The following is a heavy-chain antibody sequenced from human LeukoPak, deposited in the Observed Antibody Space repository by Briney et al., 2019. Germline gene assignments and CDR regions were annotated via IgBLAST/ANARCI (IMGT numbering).Heavy chain of an antibody. D-gene: IGHD3-3*01. Sequence: PGGSLRLSCAASGFTFSSYAMHWVRQAPGKGLEWVAVISYDGSNKYYADSVKGRFTISRDNSKNTLYLQMNSLKSEDTAVYYCAKGGYYDVWSAYDYWGQGTLVTVSS. CDR1: GFTFSSYA. J-gene: IGHJ4*02. V-gene: IGHV3-30-3*01. CDR3: AKGGYYDVWSAYDY. CDR2: ISYDGSNK.